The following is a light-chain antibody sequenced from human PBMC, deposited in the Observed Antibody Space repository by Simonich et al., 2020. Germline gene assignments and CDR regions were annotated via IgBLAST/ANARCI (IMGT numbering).Light chain of an antibody. CDR3: QQYNSYHT. CDR2: KAS. Sequence: DIKMTQSPSTLSASVEDKVTITCRASQSISSGLAWYQQKPGKAPKLLIYKASSLESGVPSRFGGSGSGTEFTLTISSLQPDDFATYYCQQYNSYHTFGQGTKLEIK. CDR1: QSISSG. J-gene: IGKJ2*01. V-gene: IGKV1-5*03.